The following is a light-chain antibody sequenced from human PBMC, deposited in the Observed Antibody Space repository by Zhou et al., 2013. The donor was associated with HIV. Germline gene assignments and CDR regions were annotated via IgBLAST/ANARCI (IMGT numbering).Light chain of an antibody. V-gene: IGKV1-16*02. CDR1: QDIRNS. CDR3: QHYHTYPLT. CDR2: AAS. Sequence: DIQMTQSPSSLSASVGDRVTITCRASQDIRNSLTWFQQKPGKAPKSLIYAASTLQTGSHQSSAAVDLGQISLSPSATCSLKIVTTYYCQHYHTYPLTFGGGTRVE. J-gene: IGKJ4*01.